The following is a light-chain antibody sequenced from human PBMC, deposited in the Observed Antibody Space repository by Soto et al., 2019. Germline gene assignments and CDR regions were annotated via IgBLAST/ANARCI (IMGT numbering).Light chain of an antibody. CDR3: QQYGSSRT. J-gene: IGKJ1*01. CDR1: QSVSSNN. V-gene: IGKV3-20*01. Sequence: EIVLTQSPGTLSSSPGERATLSCRASQSVSSNNLAWYQQKPGQAPRLLIYGTSTRATGIPDRFSGSGSGTDFTLIISRLEPEDFAVYYCQQYGSSRTFGQGTKV. CDR2: GTS.